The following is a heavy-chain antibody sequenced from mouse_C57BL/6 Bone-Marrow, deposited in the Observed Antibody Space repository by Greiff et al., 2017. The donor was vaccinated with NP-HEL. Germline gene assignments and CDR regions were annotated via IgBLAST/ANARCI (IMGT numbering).Heavy chain of an antibody. CDR2: IHPNSGST. V-gene: IGHV1-64*01. D-gene: IGHD2-2*01. J-gene: IGHJ1*03. CDR3: ARWGYYWYFDV. CDR1: GYTFTSYW. Sequence: QVQLQQSGAELVKPGASVKLSCKASGYTFTSYWMHWVKQRPGQGLEWIGMIHPNSGSTNYNEKLKSKATLTVDKSSSTAYMQLSSLTSEDSAVYDCARWGYYWYFDVWGTGTTVTVSS.